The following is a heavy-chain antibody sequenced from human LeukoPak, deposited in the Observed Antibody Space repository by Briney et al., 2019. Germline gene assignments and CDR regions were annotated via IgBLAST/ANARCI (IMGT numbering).Heavy chain of an antibody. J-gene: IGHJ4*02. Sequence: PGGSLRLSCAASGFTFSSYEMHWVRQAPGKGLEWVSYISSSGSTIYYADSVKGRFTISRDNAKNSLYLQMNSLRAEDTAVYYCARDREGYPDYWGQGTLVTVSS. CDR2: ISSSGSTI. CDR1: GFTFSSYE. D-gene: IGHD1-1*01. CDR3: ARDREGYPDY. V-gene: IGHV3-48*03.